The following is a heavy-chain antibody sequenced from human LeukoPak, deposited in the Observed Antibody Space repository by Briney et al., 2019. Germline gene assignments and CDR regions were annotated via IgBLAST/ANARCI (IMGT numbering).Heavy chain of an antibody. V-gene: IGHV3-23*01. CDR1: GFTFSSYA. Sequence: PGGSLRLSCAASGFTFSSYAMSWVRQSPGKGLEWVSAISGGGGSTYYADSVKGRFSISRDNSKNSLYLQMNSLRSEDTAMYYCAKESGKFDYWGRGTLVAVSS. J-gene: IGHJ4*02. CDR3: AKESGKFDY. CDR2: ISGGGGST.